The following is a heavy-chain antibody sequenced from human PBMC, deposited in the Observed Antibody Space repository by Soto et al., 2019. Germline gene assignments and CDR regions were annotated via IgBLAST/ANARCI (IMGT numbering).Heavy chain of an antibody. J-gene: IGHJ5*02. CDR3: ARDRTPGYSGYDVGNWFDP. CDR2: ISSSSSYI. Sequence: GGSLRLSCAASGFTFSSYSMNWVRQAQGKGLEWVSSISSSSSYIYYADSVKGRFTISRDNAKNSLYLQMNSLRAEDTAVYYCARDRTPGYSGYDVGNWFDPWGQGTLVTVSS. D-gene: IGHD5-12*01. CDR1: GFTFSSYS. V-gene: IGHV3-21*01.